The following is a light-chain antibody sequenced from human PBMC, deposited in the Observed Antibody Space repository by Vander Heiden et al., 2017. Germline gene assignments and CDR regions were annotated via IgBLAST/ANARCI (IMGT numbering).Light chain of an antibody. CDR3: QQYYSTPWT. V-gene: IGKV4-1*01. J-gene: IGKJ1*01. Sequence: IVLTPSPDSLARSLGERATINCKSSQSVVYSSNNKNYLAWYQQKPGQPPKLLIYWASTRESGVPDRFSGSGSGTDFTLTISSLQAEDVAVYYCQQYYSTPWTFGQGTKVEIK. CDR2: WAS. CDR1: QSVVYSSNNKNY.